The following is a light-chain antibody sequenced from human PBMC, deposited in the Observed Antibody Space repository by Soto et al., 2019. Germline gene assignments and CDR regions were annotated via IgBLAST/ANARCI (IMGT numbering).Light chain of an antibody. CDR2: DAS. J-gene: IGKJ1*01. Sequence: DIQMTQSPSTPSASVGDRFTFTCRASESISNWLAWYQQKPGKAPKLLIYDASTLESGVPSRFSGGGFGTDFTLTISSLQPDDFAAYYCQQYSSYSTFGQGTKVDI. CDR1: ESISNW. CDR3: QQYSSYST. V-gene: IGKV1-5*01.